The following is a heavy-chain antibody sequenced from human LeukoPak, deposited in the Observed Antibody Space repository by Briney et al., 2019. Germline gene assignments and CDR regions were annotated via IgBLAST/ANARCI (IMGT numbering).Heavy chain of an antibody. V-gene: IGHV1-69*05. D-gene: IGHD1-26*01. CDR3: ARVAEGGMGAPDYYYYYMDV. Sequence: ASVKVSCKASGGTFSSYAISWVRQAPGQGLEWMGGIIPIFGTANYAQKFQGRVTITTDESTSTAYMELSSLRSEDTAVYYCARVAEGGMGAPDYYYYYMDVWGKGTTVTVSS. CDR1: GGTFSSYA. J-gene: IGHJ6*03. CDR2: IIPIFGTA.